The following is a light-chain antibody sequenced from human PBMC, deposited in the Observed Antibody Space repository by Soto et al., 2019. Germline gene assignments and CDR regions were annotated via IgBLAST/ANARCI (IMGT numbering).Light chain of an antibody. J-gene: IGLJ1*01. CDR1: SSDVGSYNL. Sequence: QSVLTQPASVSGSPGQSITISCTGTSSDVGSYNLVSWYQQHPGKAPKLMIHEVSERPSGVSNRFSASKSGNTASLTISGLQAEEEADYYCCSYAGSSTSLYVFGPGTKVTV. V-gene: IGLV2-23*02. CDR3: CSYAGSSTSLYV. CDR2: EVS.